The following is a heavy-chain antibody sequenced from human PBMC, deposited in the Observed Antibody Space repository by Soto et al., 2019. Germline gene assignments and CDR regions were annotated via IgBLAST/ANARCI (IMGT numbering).Heavy chain of an antibody. J-gene: IGHJ5*02. D-gene: IGHD1-26*01. CDR1: GGSISSGAYY. CDR2: IQHNGNS. V-gene: IGHV4-31*03. CDR3: ARVSATGTRWFDP. Sequence: QVQLQESGPGLVKPSQTLSLTCTVSGGSISSGAYYWSWVRQPPGKGLEWIGYIQHNGNSYNNPSLKSRISISLATSKNQFSLNLTSVTAADTAVYYCARVSATGTRWFDPWGQGTLVTVSS.